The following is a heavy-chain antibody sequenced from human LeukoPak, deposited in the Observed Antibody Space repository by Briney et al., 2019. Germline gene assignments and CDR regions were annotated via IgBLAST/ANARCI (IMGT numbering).Heavy chain of an antibody. D-gene: IGHD5-18*01. CDR3: ARTTEGGYSYGSFYYYYMDV. J-gene: IGHJ6*03. CDR1: GGSFSGYY. CDR2: INHSGST. Sequence: SETLSLTCAVYGGSFSGYYWSWIRQPPGKGLEWIGEINHSGSTNYNPSLKSRVTISVDTSKNQFSLKLSSVTAADTAVYYCARTTEGGYSYGSFYYYYMDVWGKGATATISS. V-gene: IGHV4-34*01.